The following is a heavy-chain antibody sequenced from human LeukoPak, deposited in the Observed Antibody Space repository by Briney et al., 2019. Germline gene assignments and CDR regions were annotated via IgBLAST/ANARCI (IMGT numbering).Heavy chain of an antibody. CDR3: AKVGDYDILTGYDY. Sequence: AGGSLRLSCAASGFTFSSYAMNWVRQAPGKGLEWVSAIGGSGGSTYYADSVKGRFTISRDNSKNTLYLQMNSLRAEDTAVYYCAKVGDYDILTGYDYWGQGTLVTVSS. D-gene: IGHD3-9*01. CDR2: IGGSGGST. J-gene: IGHJ4*02. V-gene: IGHV3-23*01. CDR1: GFTFSSYA.